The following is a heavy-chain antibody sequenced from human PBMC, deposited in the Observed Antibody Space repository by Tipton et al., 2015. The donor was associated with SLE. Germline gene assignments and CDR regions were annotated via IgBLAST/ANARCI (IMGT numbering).Heavy chain of an antibody. CDR3: ARTSPYSSSPWGYFDY. Sequence: TLSLTCTVSGGSISSYYWSWIRQPPGKGLEWIGYIYYSGSIDYNTSLKSRVTISLDTSKNQFSLKLSSVTAADTAVYYCARTSPYSSSPWGYFDYWGQGTLVTVSS. J-gene: IGHJ4*02. CDR2: IYYSGSI. V-gene: IGHV4-59*01. D-gene: IGHD6-6*01. CDR1: GGSISSYY.